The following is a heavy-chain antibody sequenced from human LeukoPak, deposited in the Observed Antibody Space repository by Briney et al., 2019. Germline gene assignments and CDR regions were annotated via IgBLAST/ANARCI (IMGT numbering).Heavy chain of an antibody. D-gene: IGHD2-21*01. Sequence: ASVKVSCKASGYTFTGRYIHWVRQAPGQGLEWMGWINPNSVGTYYPQKFQSSVTMASDTSIRTGYMEMSRLRSHDTRLYYCARDERVVIAPGASVWYFDLGGRGALVTVSS. CDR2: INPNSVGT. CDR1: GYTFTGRY. J-gene: IGHJ2*01. V-gene: IGHV1-2*02. CDR3: ARDERVVIAPGASVWYFDL.